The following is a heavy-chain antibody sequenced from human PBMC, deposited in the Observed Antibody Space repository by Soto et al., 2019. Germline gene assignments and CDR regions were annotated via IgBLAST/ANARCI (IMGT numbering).Heavy chain of an antibody. J-gene: IGHJ4*02. D-gene: IGHD3-22*01. CDR1: GYTFSSYG. CDR2: TSPYNGNT. Sequence: QIQLVQSGAEVKMPGASVKVSCKASGYTFSSYGITWVRQAPGQGLEWMGWTSPYNGNTNFAQNFLGRVTLTTDTSTTTAYMELRSLTSDDTAVYYCARDHDSYLYDSSGNPLHWGQGTLVTVSS. V-gene: IGHV1-18*04. CDR3: ARDHDSYLYDSSGNPLH.